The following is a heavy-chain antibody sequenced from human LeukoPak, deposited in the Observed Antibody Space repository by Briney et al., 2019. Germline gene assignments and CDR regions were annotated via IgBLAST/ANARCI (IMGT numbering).Heavy chain of an antibody. V-gene: IGHV3-7*01. J-gene: IGHJ4*02. D-gene: IGHD1-26*01. CDR2: IKQDGSQK. CDR1: GFTFSNYW. CDR3: ARDALVRTTRYYFDS. Sequence: GGSLRLSFPASGFTFSNYWVTWFRQAPGKGLEWLANIKQDGSQKYYVDSVKGRFTISRDNAKNSLYLQMNGLRAEDTAVYYCARDALVRTTRYYFDSWGQGTLVTVSS.